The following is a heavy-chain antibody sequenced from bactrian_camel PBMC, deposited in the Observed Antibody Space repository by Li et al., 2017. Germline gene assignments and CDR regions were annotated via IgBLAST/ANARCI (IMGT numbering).Heavy chain of an antibody. J-gene: IGHJ4*01. CDR1: GFNISGYG. Sequence: HVQLVESGGALVRPGESLTLTCVASGFNISGYGITWERQAPGDQSRWVGTINSDNTPHYRDDSVKGRFVISRDNAKNTLYLEMNDLTPDDTAMYLCATHIRHGRMNWWRLLQAPEYINWGQGTQVTVS. D-gene: IGHD7*01. CDR3: ATHIRHGRMNWWRLLQAPEYIN. CDR2: INSDNTPH. V-gene: IGHV3-2*01.